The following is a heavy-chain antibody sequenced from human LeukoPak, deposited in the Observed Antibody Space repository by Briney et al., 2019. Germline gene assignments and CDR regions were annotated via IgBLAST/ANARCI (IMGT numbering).Heavy chain of an antibody. J-gene: IGHJ4*02. CDR2: ITGSGGST. D-gene: IGHD5-12*01. V-gene: IGHV3-23*01. Sequence: WGSLRLSCAASGFTFSSYAMSWVRQAPGKGLEWVSAITGSGGSTYYADSVKGRFTISRDNSKNTLYLQMNSLRAEDTAVYYCAQVLAPWYPRNSGYYFDYWGQGTLVTVSS. CDR3: AQVLAPWYPRNSGYYFDY. CDR1: GFTFSSYA.